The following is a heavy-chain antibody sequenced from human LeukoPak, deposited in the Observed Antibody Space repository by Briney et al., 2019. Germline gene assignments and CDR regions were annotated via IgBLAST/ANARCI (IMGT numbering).Heavy chain of an antibody. CDR2: IVGDSSKT. CDR3: AKQPYNYYYLDV. J-gene: IGHJ6*03. Sequence: PGGSLRLSCAISGLTSHDYAMTWVRQAPGKGLEWVSTIVGDSSKTYYAASARGRFTISRDNSNYVLFLHMNSLRAEDTAIYYCAKQPYNYYYLDVWGKGTTVTISS. V-gene: IGHV3-23*01. D-gene: IGHD1-14*01. CDR1: GLTSHDYA.